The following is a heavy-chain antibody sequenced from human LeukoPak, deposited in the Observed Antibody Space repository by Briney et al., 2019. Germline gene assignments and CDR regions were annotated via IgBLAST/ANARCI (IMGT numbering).Heavy chain of an antibody. Sequence: TGGSLTLSCAASGVTFSSYGTSWVRQAPAKGLEWVSAIGGSGGSTYYADSVKGRFTSSRDNSKNTLYLHMNSLRGDDTAVYYCAKSYSYYHMNDWGKGTSVTVSS. V-gene: IGHV3-23*01. J-gene: IGHJ6*03. CDR2: IGGSGGST. CDR3: AKSYSYYHMND. CDR1: GVTFSSYG.